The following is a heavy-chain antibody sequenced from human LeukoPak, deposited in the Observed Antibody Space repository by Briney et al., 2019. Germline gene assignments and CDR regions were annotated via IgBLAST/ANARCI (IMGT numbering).Heavy chain of an antibody. J-gene: IGHJ4*02. Sequence: GGSLRLSCAASGSTFSDYYMSWIRQAPGKGLEWVSYISSSGSTIYYADSVKGRFTISRDNAKNSLYLQMNSLRAEDTAVYYCARDVLRFLEWLPYLDYWGQGTLVTVSS. D-gene: IGHD3-3*01. CDR2: ISSSGSTI. CDR3: ARDVLRFLEWLPYLDY. CDR1: GSTFSDYY. V-gene: IGHV3-11*01.